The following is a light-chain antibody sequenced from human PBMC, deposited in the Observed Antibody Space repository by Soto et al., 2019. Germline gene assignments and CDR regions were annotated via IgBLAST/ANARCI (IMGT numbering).Light chain of an antibody. V-gene: IGKV3D-20*02. CDR2: GAS. J-gene: IGKJ5*01. Sequence: IVLTQSPGTLSLSPVERATLSCRASQSFSSTYLAWYQQKPGQAPRLLIYGASSRATGIPDRFSGSGSGTDFTLTISSLEPEDFAVYYCQQRSNWPPITFGQGTRLEI. CDR1: QSFSSTY. CDR3: QQRSNWPPIT.